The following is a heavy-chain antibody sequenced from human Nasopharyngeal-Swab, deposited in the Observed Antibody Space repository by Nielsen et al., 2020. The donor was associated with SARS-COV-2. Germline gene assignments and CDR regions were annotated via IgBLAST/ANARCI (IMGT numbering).Heavy chain of an antibody. CDR3: ARGPSTVTTWSVFDY. Sequence: ASVKVSCKASGGTFSSYAISWVRQAPGQGLEWMGGIIPIFGTANYAQKFQGRVTITADESTSTAYMELSSLRSEDTAVYYCARGPSTVTTWSVFDYWGQGTLVTVSS. CDR1: GGTFSSYA. V-gene: IGHV1-69*13. D-gene: IGHD4-17*01. CDR2: IIPIFGTA. J-gene: IGHJ4*02.